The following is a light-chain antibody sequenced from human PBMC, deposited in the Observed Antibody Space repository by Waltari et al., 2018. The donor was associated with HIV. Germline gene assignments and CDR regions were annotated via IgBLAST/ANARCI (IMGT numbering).Light chain of an antibody. CDR3: AAWDYSLNGLYV. CDR2: GND. J-gene: IGLJ1*01. CDR1: TSNIGLNT. Sequence: QSVLTQPPSASGTPGQSVTISCSGSTSNIGLNTVNWYQHLPGTAPKLLIYGNDQRPSGVPDLFSCSKSGTSASLAISGLQSEDEADYYCAAWDYSLNGLYVFGTGTKVTVV. V-gene: IGLV1-44*01.